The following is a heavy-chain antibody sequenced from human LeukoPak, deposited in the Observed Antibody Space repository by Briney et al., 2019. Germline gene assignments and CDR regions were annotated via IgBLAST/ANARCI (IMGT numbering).Heavy chain of an antibody. Sequence: SETLSLTRTISGGSISSYYWSWIRQPPGKGLEWIGYIYYTGSTNHNPSLKSRVTISVDTSKNQFSLKLSSVTAADTAVYYCARVVYSGYDFRGAMDVWGKGTTVTVSS. CDR2: IYYTGST. D-gene: IGHD5-12*01. J-gene: IGHJ6*03. V-gene: IGHV4-59*01. CDR1: GGSISSYY. CDR3: ARVVYSGYDFRGAMDV.